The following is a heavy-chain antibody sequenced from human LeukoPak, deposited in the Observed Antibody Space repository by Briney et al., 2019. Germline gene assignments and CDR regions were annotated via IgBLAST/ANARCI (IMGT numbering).Heavy chain of an antibody. Sequence: GGSLRLSCAASGFTFSSCAVSWVRQAPGKGLQWVSTISNSGGSTFYADSVKGRFTISRDNSKNTLYLQMNSLRAEDTAVYYCAKGHLVPAAMPEWDWFDPWGQGTLVTVSS. CDR3: AKGHLVPAAMPEWDWFDP. CDR1: GFTFSSCA. D-gene: IGHD2-2*01. CDR2: ISNSGGST. J-gene: IGHJ5*02. V-gene: IGHV3-23*01.